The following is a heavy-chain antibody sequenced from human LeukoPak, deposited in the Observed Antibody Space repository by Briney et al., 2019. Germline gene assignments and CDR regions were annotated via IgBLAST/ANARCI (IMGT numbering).Heavy chain of an antibody. CDR2: ISAYNGNT. Sequence: ASVKVSCKASGYTSTSYGISWVRQAPGQGLEWMGWISAYNGNTNYAQKLQGRVTMTTDTSTSTAYMELRSLRSDDTAVYYCAREGVITMVRGVEYYYYYGMDVWGQGTTVTVSS. CDR3: AREGVITMVRGVEYYYYYGMDV. V-gene: IGHV1-18*01. J-gene: IGHJ6*02. D-gene: IGHD3-10*01. CDR1: GYTSTSYG.